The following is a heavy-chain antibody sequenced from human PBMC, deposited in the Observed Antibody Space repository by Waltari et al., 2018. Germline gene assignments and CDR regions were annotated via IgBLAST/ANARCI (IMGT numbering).Heavy chain of an antibody. CDR1: GFTFSSYE. Sequence: EVQLVESGGGLVQPGGSLRLSCAASGFTFSSYEMNWVRQAPGKGLEWVSYISGSGSTIFYADSVKGRFTISRDNAKNSLYLQMNSLRAEDTAVYYCAREGFVKGEYGDYGYWGQGTLVTVSS. J-gene: IGHJ4*02. D-gene: IGHD4-17*01. CDR2: ISGSGSTI. CDR3: AREGFVKGEYGDYGY. V-gene: IGHV3-48*03.